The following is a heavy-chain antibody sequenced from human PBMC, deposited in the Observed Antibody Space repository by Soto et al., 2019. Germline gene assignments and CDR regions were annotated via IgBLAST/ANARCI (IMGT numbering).Heavy chain of an antibody. Sequence: PGGSLRLSCVRSGFTFSDSVMAWVRHAPGKALEWISVMRGDGLTRYALSVTGRCTISRDNSKNTLYLRMRSLRAEDAAAYYCVKWHAANFDSLPFTGFDFWGQGTQVTIAS. CDR1: GFTFSDSV. CDR2: MRGDGLT. J-gene: IGHJ4*02. V-gene: IGHV3-23*01. CDR3: VKWHAANFDSLPFTGFDF. D-gene: IGHD3-22*01.